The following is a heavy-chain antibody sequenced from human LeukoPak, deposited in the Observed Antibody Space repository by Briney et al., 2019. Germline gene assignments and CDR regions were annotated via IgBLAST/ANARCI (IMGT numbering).Heavy chain of an antibody. J-gene: IGHJ4*02. Sequence: PSQTLSLTCSVFGGSISSDDYSWSWIRQPPGKGLEWIGYIHHSGSTNYNPSLKSRVTISVDTSKNQFSLKLSSVTAADTAVYYCARDRAVAGSFDYWGQGTLVTVSS. CDR3: ARDRAVAGSFDY. D-gene: IGHD6-19*01. CDR1: GGSISSDDYS. V-gene: IGHV4-30-2*01. CDR2: IHHSGST.